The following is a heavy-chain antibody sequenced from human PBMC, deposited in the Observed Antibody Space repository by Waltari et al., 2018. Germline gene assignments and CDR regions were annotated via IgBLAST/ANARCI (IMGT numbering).Heavy chain of an antibody. CDR3: ARLPRQYYDSLGWGFFDQ. J-gene: IGHJ4*02. CDR2: LRNTGGT. CDR1: GDFVGDDH. Sequence: HVQLQESGPGLVKPSETLSLTCTVSGDFVGDDHWTWIRQAPGKGLEWIAYLRNTGGTKCTPSLESRVTVSADTSKKQFSLRLTSVTAADTAMYYCARLPRQYYDSLGWGFFDQWCPGILVTVSS. V-gene: IGHV4-59*08. D-gene: IGHD3-22*01.